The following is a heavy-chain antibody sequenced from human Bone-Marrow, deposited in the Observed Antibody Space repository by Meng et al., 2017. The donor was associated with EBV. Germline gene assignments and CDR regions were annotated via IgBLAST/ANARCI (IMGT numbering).Heavy chain of an antibody. J-gene: IGHJ5*02. Sequence: QLHRREPGPGQVKPSETLSLTCTVSGDSISSFYYWGWIRQPPGRGLEWIGSVHYTGSTYYSPSLKSRVTVSVDTSKNQFSLRLTSVTAADTAVYYCARPFPSWQSPRLDPFGAWGQGTLVTVSS. CDR2: VHYTGST. CDR3: ARPFPSWQSPRLDPFGA. V-gene: IGHV4-39*01. CDR1: GDSISSFYY. D-gene: IGHD6-19*01.